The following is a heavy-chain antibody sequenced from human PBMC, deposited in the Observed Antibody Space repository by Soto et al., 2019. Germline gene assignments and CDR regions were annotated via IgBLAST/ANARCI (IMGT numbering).Heavy chain of an antibody. CDR1: GGSISSYY. V-gene: IGHV4-59*01. Sequence: SETLSLTCTVSGGSISSYYWSWIRQPPGKGLEWIGYIYYSGSTNYNPSLKSRVTISVDTSKNQFSLKLSSVTAADTAVYYCASDSSTLYRSVWMGRVGMDVWGKGTTVTVSS. CDR2: IYYSGST. J-gene: IGHJ6*03. CDR3: ASDSSTLYRSVWMGRVGMDV. D-gene: IGHD6-19*01.